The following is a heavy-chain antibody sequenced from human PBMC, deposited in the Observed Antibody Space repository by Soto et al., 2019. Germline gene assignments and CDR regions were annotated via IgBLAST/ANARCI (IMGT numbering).Heavy chain of an antibody. CDR2: IYYTGFT. V-gene: IGHV4-30-4*08. CDR1: GDSLSGGDYY. D-gene: IGHD6-19*01. CDR3: ARAYRINGWSDYFFDY. J-gene: IGHJ4*02. Sequence: SETLSLTCTVSGDSLSGGDYYWSWIRQPPGKGLEWIGDIYYTGFTFYNPSLKSRLTISLDSSKNQFSLRLNSVTAADTAVYFRARAYRINGWSDYFFDYWGQGTLVTVSS.